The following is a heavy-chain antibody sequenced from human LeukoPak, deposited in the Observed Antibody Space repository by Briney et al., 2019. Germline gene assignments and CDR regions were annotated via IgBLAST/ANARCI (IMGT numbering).Heavy chain of an antibody. V-gene: IGHV3-30*02. Sequence: GGSLRLSCAASGFIFSSYGMHWVRQAPGKGLEWVAFIRYDGSKKYYADSVKGRFTISRDNSKNTLYLQMNSLRAEDTAVYYCAKEGGASRFDYWGQGTLVTVSS. J-gene: IGHJ4*02. CDR3: AKEGGASRFDY. CDR1: GFIFSSYG. D-gene: IGHD5-12*01. CDR2: IRYDGSKK.